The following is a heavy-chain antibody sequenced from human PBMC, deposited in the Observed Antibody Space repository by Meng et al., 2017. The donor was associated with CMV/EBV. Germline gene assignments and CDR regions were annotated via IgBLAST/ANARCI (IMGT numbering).Heavy chain of an antibody. CDR1: GFALSTSGVG. CDR3: VSLLEWFLSLDY. Sequence: SGPTLAKPRQTLTLTCTFSGFALSTSGVGVGWIREPPGKALEWLALIYWNDDKRYSPSLKSRLTITKDTSKNQVVLTMTNMDPVDTATYYCVSLLEWFLSLDYWGQGTLVTVSS. V-gene: IGHV2-5*04. CDR2: IYWNDDK. J-gene: IGHJ4*02. D-gene: IGHD3-3*01.